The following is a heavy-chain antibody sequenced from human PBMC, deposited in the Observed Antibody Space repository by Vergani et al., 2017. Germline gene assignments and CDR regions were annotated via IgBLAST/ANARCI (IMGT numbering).Heavy chain of an antibody. Sequence: EVQLVQSGAEVKTPGESLRISCKGSGYSFTSYWISWVRQMPGKGLEWMGRIHPSDSYTNDSPSFQGHVTISADKSISTAYLQWSSLNASETAMYYCAGADPRGSSGGSCADWGQGTLVTVSS. CDR1: GYSFTSYW. J-gene: IGHJ4*02. D-gene: IGHD2-15*01. CDR3: AGADPRGSSGGSCAD. CDR2: IHPSDSYT. V-gene: IGHV5-10-1*01.